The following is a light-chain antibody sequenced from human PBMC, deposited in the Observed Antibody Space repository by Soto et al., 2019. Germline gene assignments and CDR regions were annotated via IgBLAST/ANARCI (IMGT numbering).Light chain of an antibody. J-gene: IGLJ7*01. CDR2: SDN. V-gene: IGLV1-47*01. CDR3: ATWDDSLSGFVV. CDR1: ASNLGGNP. Sequence: QLVLTQPPSVSGTPGQKVSISCSGSASNLGGNPVNWYQHLPGAAPTLVVYSDNHRPSGVPVRFSGSKSGTSASLTISGLRSEDEATYYCATWDDSLSGFVVFGGGTQLTVL.